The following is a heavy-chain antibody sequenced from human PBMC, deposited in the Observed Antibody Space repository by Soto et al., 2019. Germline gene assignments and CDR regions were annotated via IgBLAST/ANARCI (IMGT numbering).Heavy chain of an antibody. D-gene: IGHD4-17*01. V-gene: IGHV4-59*01. J-gene: IGHJ5*02. CDR1: GGSISSYY. CDR3: AASRGDYGFDP. Sequence: SETLSLTCTVSGGSISSYYWSWIRQPPGKGLEWIGYIYYSGSTNYNPSLKSRVTISVDTSKNQFPLKLSSVTAADTAVYYCAASRGDYGFDPWGQGTLVTVS. CDR2: IYYSGST.